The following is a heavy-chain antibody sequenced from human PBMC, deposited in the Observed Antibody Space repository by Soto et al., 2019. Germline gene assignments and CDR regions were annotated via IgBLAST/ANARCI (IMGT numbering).Heavy chain of an antibody. CDR3: AKDITIAVAWVGGSYFDD. CDR1: GGTFSSYA. J-gene: IGHJ4*02. Sequence: SVKVSCKASGGTFSSYAISWVRQAPGQGLEWMGGIIPIFGTANYAQKFQGRVTITPDESTSTAYMELSSLRSEDTAVDYCAKDITIAVAWVGGSYFDDWGQGTLETVAS. CDR2: IIPIFGTA. D-gene: IGHD6-19*01. V-gene: IGHV1-69*13.